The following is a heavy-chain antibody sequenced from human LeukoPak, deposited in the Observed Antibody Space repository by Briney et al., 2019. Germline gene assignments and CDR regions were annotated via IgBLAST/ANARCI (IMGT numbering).Heavy chain of an antibody. J-gene: IGHJ5*02. CDR1: GFTFNNYA. CDR2: IGGSGSRT. Sequence: GGSLRLSCAASGFTFNNYAMSWVRQAPGKGLEWVSAIGGSGSRTYYTDSVKGRFTISRDNSKNTLYLQMNSLRAEDTAVYYCATGSGTWGQGTRVTVSS. V-gene: IGHV3-23*01. CDR3: ATGSGT.